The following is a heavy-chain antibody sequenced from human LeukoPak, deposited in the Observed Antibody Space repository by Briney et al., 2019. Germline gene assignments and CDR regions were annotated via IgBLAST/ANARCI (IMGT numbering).Heavy chain of an antibody. Sequence: GASVKVSCKASGYTFPSYDINWVRQATGQGLEWMGWMNPNSGNTGYAQKFQGRVTMTRNTSISTAYMELSSLRSEDTAVYYCARLQPWYYYDSSGYPADAFDIWGQGTMVTVSS. CDR3: ARLQPWYYYDSSGYPADAFDI. CDR2: MNPNSGNT. D-gene: IGHD3-22*01. J-gene: IGHJ3*02. V-gene: IGHV1-8*01. CDR1: GYTFPSYD.